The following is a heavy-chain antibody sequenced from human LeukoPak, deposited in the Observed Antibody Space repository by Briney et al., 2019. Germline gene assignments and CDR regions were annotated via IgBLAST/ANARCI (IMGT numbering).Heavy chain of an antibody. J-gene: IGHJ5*02. CDR1: GSNFTSYW. CDR3: ARQAEHCSSTSCYPNWFDP. D-gene: IGHD2-2*01. V-gene: IGHV5-51*01. Sequence: GESLQISCKGSGSNFTSYWIGWARQLPGKGLEGMGIIYPGDSDTRNSPSFQGQVTISADKSLSTAYLQWSSLKASDTDMYYCARQAEHCSSTSCYPNWFDPWGQGTLVTVSS. CDR2: IYPGDSDT.